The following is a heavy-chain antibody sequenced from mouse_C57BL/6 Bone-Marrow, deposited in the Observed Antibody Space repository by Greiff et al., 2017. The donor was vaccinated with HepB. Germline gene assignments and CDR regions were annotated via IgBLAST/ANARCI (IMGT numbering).Heavy chain of an antibody. CDR3: ARDPGYYGSSWSYWYFDV. V-gene: IGHV5-4*01. CDR1: GFTFSSYA. Sequence: DVKLVESGGGLVKPGGSLKLSCAASGFTFSSYAMSWVRQTPEKRLEWVATISDGGSYTYYPDNVKGRFTISRDNAKNNLYLQMSHLKSEDTAMYYCARDPGYYGSSWSYWYFDVWGTGTTVTVSS. J-gene: IGHJ1*03. D-gene: IGHD1-1*01. CDR2: ISDGGSYT.